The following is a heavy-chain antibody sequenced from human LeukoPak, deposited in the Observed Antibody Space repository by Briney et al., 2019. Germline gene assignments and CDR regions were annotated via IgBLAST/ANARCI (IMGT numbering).Heavy chain of an antibody. CDR2: IYYSGST. CDR3: ARRGWAYYYYYMDV. D-gene: IGHD3-10*01. CDR1: GGSISSYY. J-gene: IGHJ6*03. V-gene: IGHV4-59*01. Sequence: SETLSLTCTVSGGSISSYYWSWIRQPPGKGLEGIGYIYYSGSTNYNPSLKSRVTISVDTSKNQFSLKLSSVTAADTAVYYCARRGWAYYYYYMDVWGKGTMVTVSS.